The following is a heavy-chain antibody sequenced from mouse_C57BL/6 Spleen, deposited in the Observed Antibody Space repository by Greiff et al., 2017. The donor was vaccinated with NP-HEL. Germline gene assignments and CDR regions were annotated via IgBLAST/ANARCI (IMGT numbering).Heavy chain of an antibody. Sequence: QVQLQQPGAELVMPGASVKLSCKASGYTFTSYWMHWVKQRPGQGLEWIGEIDPSDSYTNYNQKFKGKSTLTVDKSSSTAYMQLSSLTSEDSAVYYCARSLPGFGYWGQGTTLTVSS. CDR1: GYTFTSYW. V-gene: IGHV1-69*01. D-gene: IGHD2-12*01. CDR2: IDPSDSYT. J-gene: IGHJ2*01. CDR3: ARSLPGFGY.